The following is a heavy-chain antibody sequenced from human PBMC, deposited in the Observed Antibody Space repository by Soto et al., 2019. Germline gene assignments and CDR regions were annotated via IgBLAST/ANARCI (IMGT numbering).Heavy chain of an antibody. V-gene: IGHV4-39*01. CDR1: WGSILNSHSF. CDR2: VYHNGGA. J-gene: IGHJ4*02. D-gene: IGHD3-16*01. Sequence: SQTMCDTWTVSWGSILNSHSFRAWISQPQGKGMKFIASVYHNGGAHYNSSLKSRVTISVDTANNQVSLRMRTLTAADTAFYYCGRVGEGATRHTGPDYCGKGILVTGPS. CDR3: GRVGEGATRHTGPDY.